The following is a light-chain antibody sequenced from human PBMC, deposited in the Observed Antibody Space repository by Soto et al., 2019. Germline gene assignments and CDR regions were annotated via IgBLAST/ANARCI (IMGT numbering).Light chain of an antibody. Sequence: EIVMTQSPATLSVSAGERATLSCRASQSVSSNLAWYQQKPGQAPRLLIYGASTRATGITARFRGSGSGTEFTLTISSLQSEDFAVYYCQQYNNWPRTFGQGTKV. CDR3: QQYNNWPRT. CDR2: GAS. CDR1: QSVSSN. J-gene: IGKJ1*01. V-gene: IGKV3-15*01.